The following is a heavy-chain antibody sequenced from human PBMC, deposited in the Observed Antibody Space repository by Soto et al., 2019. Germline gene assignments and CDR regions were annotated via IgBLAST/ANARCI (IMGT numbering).Heavy chain of an antibody. V-gene: IGHV2-5*02. J-gene: IGHJ1*01. CDR1: GFSLSTSGVG. CDR2: IYWDDDK. CDR3: AHSPPQWVIAAARAEYFQH. Sequence: QITLKESGPTLVKPTQTLTLTCTFSGFSLSTSGVGVGWIRQPPGKALEWLALIYWDDDKRYSPSLKSRLTITKDTSKNQVVLTRTNMDPVDTATYYCAHSPPQWVIAAARAEYFQHWGQGTLVTVS. D-gene: IGHD6-13*01.